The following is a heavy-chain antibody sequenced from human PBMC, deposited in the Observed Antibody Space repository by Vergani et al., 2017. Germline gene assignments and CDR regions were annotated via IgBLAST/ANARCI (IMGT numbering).Heavy chain of an antibody. CDR3: ARVVRFLAFDI. Sequence: QVQLVQSGAEVKTPGASVKVSCKASGYTFTSYGISWVRQAPGQGLEWMGWINAGNGNTKYSQKFQGRVTITMDTSASTAYMELSSLRSEDTAVYYCARVVRFLAFDIWGQGTMVTVSS. D-gene: IGHD3-3*01. V-gene: IGHV1-18*01. CDR2: INAGNGNT. CDR1: GYTFTSYG. J-gene: IGHJ3*02.